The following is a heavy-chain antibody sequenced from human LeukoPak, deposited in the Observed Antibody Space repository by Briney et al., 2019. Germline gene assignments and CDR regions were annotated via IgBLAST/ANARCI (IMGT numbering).Heavy chain of an antibody. V-gene: IGHV3-23*01. D-gene: IGHD6-19*01. J-gene: IGHJ4*02. CDR2: ISGSGGST. Sequence: GGSLRLSCAASGFTFSSYWMRWVRQAPGKGLEWVSAISGSGGSTYYADSVKGRFTISRDNSKNTLYLQMNSLRAEDTAVYYCAKDPMAIAVAGTDYWGQGTLVTVSS. CDR1: GFTFSSYW. CDR3: AKDPMAIAVAGTDY.